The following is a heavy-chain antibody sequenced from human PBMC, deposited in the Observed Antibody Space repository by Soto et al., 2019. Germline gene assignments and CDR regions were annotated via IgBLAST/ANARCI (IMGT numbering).Heavy chain of an antibody. Sequence: PSETLSLTCTVSGVSISSGGYYWGWIRQSPEKGLEWIGSISHTGRTSYNPSLKSRVSISVDTSKNQFSLTLTSVTAADTAVSYCARDPANLALAVAYFDSWGQGTLVTVSS. D-gene: IGHD2-15*01. V-gene: IGHV4-38-2*02. CDR2: ISHTGRT. CDR1: GVSISSGGYY. J-gene: IGHJ4*02. CDR3: ARDPANLALAVAYFDS.